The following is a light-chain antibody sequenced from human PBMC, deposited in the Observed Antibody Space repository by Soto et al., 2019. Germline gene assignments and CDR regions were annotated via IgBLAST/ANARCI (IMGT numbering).Light chain of an antibody. V-gene: IGKV1-5*01. CDR3: QQYNSYSWT. CDR2: DAS. J-gene: IGKJ1*01. Sequence: DIQMTQSPSTLSASIGDRVPITCRASQSISSWLAWYQQKPGKAPKLLIYDASSLESGVPSRFRGSGSGTEFTLTISSLQPDDFSTYYCQQYNSYSWTFGQGTKVDIK. CDR1: QSISSW.